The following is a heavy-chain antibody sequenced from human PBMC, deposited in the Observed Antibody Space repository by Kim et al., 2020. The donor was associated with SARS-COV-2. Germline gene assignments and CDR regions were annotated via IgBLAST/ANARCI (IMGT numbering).Heavy chain of an antibody. Sequence: SETLSLTCSVSGGSIRNSGYYWAWIRQPPGKGLEWIGSIFYTGSAFYNPSLKSRVSISADMSTNQFSLKMTFVIAADTAIYYCAAHLDIAVAKSPGFDP. V-gene: IGHV4-39*01. J-gene: IGHJ5*02. CDR2: IFYTGSA. CDR1: GGSIRNSGYY. D-gene: IGHD2-2*03. CDR3: AAHLDIAVAKSPGFDP.